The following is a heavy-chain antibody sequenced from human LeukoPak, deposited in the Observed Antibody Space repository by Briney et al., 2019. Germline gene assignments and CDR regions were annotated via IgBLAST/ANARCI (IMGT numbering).Heavy chain of an antibody. CDR2: ISGSGGST. V-gene: IGHV3-23*01. CDR1: GFRFSSYA. Sequence: PGGSLRLSCAASGFRFSSYAMSWVRQAPGKGLEWVSAISGSGGSTYYADSVKGRFTISRDNSKNTLYLQMNSLRAEDTAVYYCAKVRIITMIVVVPLGPFDYWGQGTLVTVSS. D-gene: IGHD3-22*01. J-gene: IGHJ4*02. CDR3: AKVRIITMIVVVPLGPFDY.